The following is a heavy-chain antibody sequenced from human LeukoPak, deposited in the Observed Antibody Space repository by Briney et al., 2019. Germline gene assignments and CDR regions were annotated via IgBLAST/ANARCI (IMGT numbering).Heavy chain of an antibody. CDR3: ARLRQQLMEGVYYYYYYMDV. V-gene: IGHV5-51*01. J-gene: IGHJ6*03. D-gene: IGHD6-13*01. Sequence: GESLKISCKGSGYSFTSYWIGWVRQMPGKGLEWMGIIYPGDSDTRYSPSFQGQVTISADKSISTAYLQWSSLKASDTAMYYCARLRQQLMEGVYYYYYYMDVWGKGTTVTVSS. CDR2: IYPGDSDT. CDR1: GYSFTSYW.